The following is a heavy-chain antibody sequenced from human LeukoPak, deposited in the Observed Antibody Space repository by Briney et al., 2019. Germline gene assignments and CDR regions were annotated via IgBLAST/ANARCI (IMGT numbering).Heavy chain of an antibody. D-gene: IGHD2/OR15-2a*01. CDR1: GYSFTAYY. CDR2: INPNSGGT. Sequence: ASVKVSCKASGYSFTAYYIYWVRQAPGQGLERMGWINPNSGGTNYAQNFQGRVTMTRDTSISTAYMELSGLRSDDTAVYYCANQNVISALLFDNWGQGTLVTVSS. J-gene: IGHJ4*02. CDR3: ANQNVISALLFDN. V-gene: IGHV1-2*02.